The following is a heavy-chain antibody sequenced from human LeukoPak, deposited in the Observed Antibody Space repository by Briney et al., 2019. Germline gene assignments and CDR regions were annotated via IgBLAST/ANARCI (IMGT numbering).Heavy chain of an antibody. V-gene: IGHV3-74*01. CDR3: ARDPHHYYDFWGGLYGMDV. D-gene: IGHD3-3*01. CDR2: INSDGSST. Sequence: GGSLRLSCAASGFTFSSYWMHWVRQAPGKGLVWVSRINSDGSSTSYADSVKGRFTISRDNAKNTLYLQMNSLRAEDTAVYYCARDPHHYYDFWGGLYGMDVWGQGTTDTVSS. CDR1: GFTFSSYW. J-gene: IGHJ6*02.